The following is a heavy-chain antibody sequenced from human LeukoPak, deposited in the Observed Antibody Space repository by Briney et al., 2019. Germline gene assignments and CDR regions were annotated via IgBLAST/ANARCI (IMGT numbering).Heavy chain of an antibody. D-gene: IGHD6-19*01. CDR3: ARVRSSGWYSTPDAFDI. V-gene: IGHV3-21*01. CDR1: GFTFSSYS. J-gene: IGHJ3*02. CDR2: ISSSSSYI. Sequence: GGSLRLSCAASGFTFSSYSMNWVRQAPGKGLEWVSSISSSSSYIYYADSVKGRSTISRDNAKNSLYLQMNSLRAEDTAVYYCARVRSSGWYSTPDAFDIWGQGTMVTVSS.